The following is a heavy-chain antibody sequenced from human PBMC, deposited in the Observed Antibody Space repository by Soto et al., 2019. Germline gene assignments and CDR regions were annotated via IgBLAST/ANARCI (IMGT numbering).Heavy chain of an antibody. CDR3: ATSPGFYATSPFDY. CDR2: IKSKADGGTT. D-gene: IGHD3-22*01. V-gene: IGHV3-15*07. Sequence: PGGSLRLSCAASGFTFSNAWMNWVRQVPGKGLEWVGRIKSKADGGTTDYAAPVIGRITISRDDSKNTVYLQMNTLKTEDTAVYYCATSPGFYATSPFDYWGPGTLVTVSS. J-gene: IGHJ4*02. CDR1: GFTFSNAW.